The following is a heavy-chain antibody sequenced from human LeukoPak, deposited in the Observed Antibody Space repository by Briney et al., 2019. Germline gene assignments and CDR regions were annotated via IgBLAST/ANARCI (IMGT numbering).Heavy chain of an antibody. D-gene: IGHD3-10*01. CDR2: IKQDGSEK. V-gene: IGHV3-7*01. J-gene: IGHJ4*02. CDR3: ARDGWATSDY. Sequence: AGGSLRLSCAPSGFTFSSYWMSWVRQAPGKGLEWVANIKQDGSEKYYVDSVKGRFTISRDNAKNSLYLQMNSLRAEDTAVYYCARDGWATSDYWGQGTLVTVSS. CDR1: GFTFSSYW.